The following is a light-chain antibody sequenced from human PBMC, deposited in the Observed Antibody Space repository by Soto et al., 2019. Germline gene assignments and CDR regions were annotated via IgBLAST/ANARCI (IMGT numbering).Light chain of an antibody. J-gene: IGKJ4*01. CDR2: GAS. CDR1: QSVNNN. V-gene: IGKV3-15*01. CDR3: QQYNNWPLT. Sequence: EIVMTQSPATLSVSPGERATLSCRASQSVNNNLAWYQQKPGQAPRLLIYGASATATGIPARFSGSGSGTEFTLTISSLQSEDFAVYYCQQYNNWPLTFGRGTKVEIK.